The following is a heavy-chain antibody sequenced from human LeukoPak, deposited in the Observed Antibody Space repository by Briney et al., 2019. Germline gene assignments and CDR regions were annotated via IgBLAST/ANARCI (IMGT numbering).Heavy chain of an antibody. D-gene: IGHD2-15*01. CDR1: GGSISSGGYY. Sequence: PSQTLSLTCTVSGGSISSGGYYWSRIRQHPGKGLEWMGYIYYSGSTYYNPSLKSRVTISVDTSKNQFSLKLSSVTAADTAVYYCASLCSGGSCYSWSLDYWGQGTLVTVSS. J-gene: IGHJ4*02. CDR3: ASLCSGGSCYSWSLDY. CDR2: IYYSGST. V-gene: IGHV4-31*03.